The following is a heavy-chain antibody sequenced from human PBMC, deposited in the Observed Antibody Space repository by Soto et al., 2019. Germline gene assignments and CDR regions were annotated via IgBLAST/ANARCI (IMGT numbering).Heavy chain of an antibody. D-gene: IGHD5-18*01. CDR2: ISYDGSNK. V-gene: IGHV3-30-3*01. CDR1: GFTFRSYA. CDR3: AGYGQAYGMDV. Sequence: QVQLVESGGGVVQPGRSLRLSCAASGFTFRSYAMQWVRQAPDKGLEWVAVISYDGSNKYYADSVKGRFTISRDNSKSTLSLQMNSLRAEDTAVYYCAGYGQAYGMDVWGQGTTVTVSS. J-gene: IGHJ6*02.